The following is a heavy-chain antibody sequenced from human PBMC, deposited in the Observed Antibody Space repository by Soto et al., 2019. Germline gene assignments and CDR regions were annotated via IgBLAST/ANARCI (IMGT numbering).Heavy chain of an antibody. CDR3: AREEYYYGSGKGFDI. CDR1: SYTFTSYG. V-gene: IGHV1-18*01. J-gene: IGHJ3*02. Sequence: QVQLVQSGAEVKKPGASVKVSCKASSYTFTSYGISWVRQAPGQGLEWMGWISAYNGNTNYAQKLQGRVTMTTDTSTSTAYMELRSLRSDDTAVYYCAREEYYYGSGKGFDIWGQGTMVTVSS. CDR2: ISAYNGNT. D-gene: IGHD3-10*01.